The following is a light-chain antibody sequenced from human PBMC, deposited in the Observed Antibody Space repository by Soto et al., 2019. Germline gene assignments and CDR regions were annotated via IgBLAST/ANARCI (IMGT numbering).Light chain of an antibody. V-gene: IGKV1-5*01. CDR3: QQYSVYWT. J-gene: IGKJ1*01. Sequence: DLQMTQSPSTLSASLGDSVTITCRASQSVSTRLAWYQQKPGKAPKVLIYDASSWAGGVQSRLTGSGSGTEFTLTIKSLQPDDFATYYCQQYSVYWTFGQGTKVDIK. CDR2: DAS. CDR1: QSVSTR.